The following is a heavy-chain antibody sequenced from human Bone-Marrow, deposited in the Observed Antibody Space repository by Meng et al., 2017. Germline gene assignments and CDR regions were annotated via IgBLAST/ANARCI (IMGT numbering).Heavy chain of an antibody. J-gene: IGHJ6*02. CDR3: ARMGFGELLSPYGMDV. CDR2: INFDGSSS. CDR1: GFTFDDYG. V-gene: IGHV3-20*04. Sequence: GESLKISCAASGFTFDDYGMSWVRQAPGKGLVWVSRINFDGSSSNNADSVKGRFTVSRDNSKNTLYLQMNSLRVEDTAVYYCARMGFGELLSPYGMDVWGQGTTVTVSS. D-gene: IGHD3-10*01.